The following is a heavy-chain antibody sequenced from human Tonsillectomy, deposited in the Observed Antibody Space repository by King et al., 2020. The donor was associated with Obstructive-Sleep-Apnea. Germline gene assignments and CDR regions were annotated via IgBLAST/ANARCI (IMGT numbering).Heavy chain of an antibody. J-gene: IGHJ4*02. Sequence: QLQESGPGLVKPSETLSLTCTVSGGSISSYYWSWIRQPPGKGLEWVGFIHYSGGISYNPSLKSRVTISVDTSKNQFSLKLSSVTAADTAVYYCARDGSGYYQAFDYWGQGTLVTVSS. CDR2: IHYSGGI. CDR3: ARDGSGYYQAFDY. D-gene: IGHD3-22*01. CDR1: GGSISSYY. V-gene: IGHV4-59*12.